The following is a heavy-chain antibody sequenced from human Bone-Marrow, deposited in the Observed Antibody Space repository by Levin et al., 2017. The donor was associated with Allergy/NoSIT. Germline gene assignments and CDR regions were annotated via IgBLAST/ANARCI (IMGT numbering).Heavy chain of an antibody. CDR1: GVTVSNNY. CDR3: ARNVAVTANGY. J-gene: IGHJ4*02. D-gene: IGHD2-21*02. Sequence: PGGSLRLSCAASGVTVSNNYMSWVRQAPGKGLEWISLIYSGGRTDYADSVKGRFIISRDSSKNTLYLQMHSLRAEDTAMYYCARNVAVTANGYWGQGTLVTVSS. V-gene: IGHV3-66*01. CDR2: IYSGGRT.